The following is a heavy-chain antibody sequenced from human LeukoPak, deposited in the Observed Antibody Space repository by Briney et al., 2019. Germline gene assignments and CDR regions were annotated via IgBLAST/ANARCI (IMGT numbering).Heavy chain of an antibody. CDR3: AKRGNPAVGHHYLDV. D-gene: IGHD2-2*01. CDR1: GFTFSYYD. CDR2: ITLSGGST. V-gene: IGHV3-23*01. Sequence: GGSLRLSCAASGFTFSYYDMSWVRQAPGKGLEWVASITLSGGSTFYADSVKGRFTISRDNSKNTLYLQMNSQSAEDTAVYYCAKRGNPAVGHHYLDVWGKGTTVSVSS. J-gene: IGHJ6*03.